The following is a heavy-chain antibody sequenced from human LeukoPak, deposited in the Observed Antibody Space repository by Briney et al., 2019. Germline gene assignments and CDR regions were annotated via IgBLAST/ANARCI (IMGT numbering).Heavy chain of an antibody. D-gene: IGHD3-22*01. CDR3: ARGPDYYDSSGLEFDY. V-gene: IGHV4-34*01. J-gene: IGHJ4*02. Sequence: SETLSLTCAVYGGSFSGYYWSWIRQPPGKGLEWIGEINHSGSTNYNPSLKSRVSISVDSSKNQFSLKVSSVTAADTAVYYCARGPDYYDSSGLEFDYWGQGTLVTVSS. CDR1: GGSFSGYY. CDR2: INHSGST.